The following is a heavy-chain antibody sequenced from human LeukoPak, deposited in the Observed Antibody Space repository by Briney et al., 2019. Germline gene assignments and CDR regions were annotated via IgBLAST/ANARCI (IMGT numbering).Heavy chain of an antibody. J-gene: IGHJ5*02. V-gene: IGHV4-59*01. CDR3: ARFMTLVLTVFDP. Sequence: SETLSLTCTVSGGSISSYYWSWIRQPPGKGLEWIGYIYYSGSTNYNPSLKSRVTISVDTSKNQFSLKLSSVTAADTAVYYCARFMTLVLTVFDPWGQGTLVTVSS. CDR2: IYYSGST. CDR1: GGSISSYY. D-gene: IGHD4/OR15-4a*01.